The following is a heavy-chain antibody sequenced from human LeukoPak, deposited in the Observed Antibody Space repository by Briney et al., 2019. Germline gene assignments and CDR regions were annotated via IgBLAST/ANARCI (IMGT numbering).Heavy chain of an antibody. CDR3: ARVYCSSTSCYTGWFDP. D-gene: IGHD2-2*02. CDR2: IYYSGST. Sequence: SQTLSLTCTVSGGSISSGGYYWSWIRQHPGKGLEWIGYIYYSGSTYYNPSLKSRVTISVDTSKNQFSLKLSSVTAADTAVYYCARVYCSSTSCYTGWFDPWGQGTLVTVSS. CDR1: GGSISSGGYY. J-gene: IGHJ5*02. V-gene: IGHV4-31*03.